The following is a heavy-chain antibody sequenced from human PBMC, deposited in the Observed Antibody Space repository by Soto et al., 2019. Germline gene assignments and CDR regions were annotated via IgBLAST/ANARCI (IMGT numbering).Heavy chain of an antibody. D-gene: IGHD3-10*01. J-gene: IGHJ4*02. Sequence: GASVKVSCKASVYTFTSYDINWVRQATGQGPEWMGWMNPDSGNTGYVQKFQGRVTMTRNTAISTAYMELSSLRSEDTTVYYCARSVGGSNVNFDYWGQGTLVTVSS. CDR1: VYTFTSYD. CDR2: MNPDSGNT. V-gene: IGHV1-8*01. CDR3: ARSVGGSNVNFDY.